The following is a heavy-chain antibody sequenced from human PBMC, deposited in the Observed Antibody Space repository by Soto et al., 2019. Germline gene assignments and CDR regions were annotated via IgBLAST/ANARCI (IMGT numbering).Heavy chain of an antibody. V-gene: IGHV5-10-1*01. J-gene: IGHJ6*02. CDR1: GYRLTSYW. Sequence: RVESLKISGKGSGYRLTSYWISWVRQMPGKGLEWMGRIEPSDSYTNYSPSFQGHVTSSADKSISTAYLQWSSLKASDTAMYYCARLPISGSYPYYGMDVWGQGTTVTVSS. CDR3: ARLPISGSYPYYGMDV. D-gene: IGHD1-26*01. CDR2: IEPSDSYT.